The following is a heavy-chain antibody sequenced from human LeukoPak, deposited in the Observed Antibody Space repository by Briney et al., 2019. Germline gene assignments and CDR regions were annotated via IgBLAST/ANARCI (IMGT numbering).Heavy chain of an antibody. D-gene: IGHD3-22*01. Sequence: GGSLKISCKGSGYSFPTYWIGWVRQMPGKGLEWMGIIYPGDSDTRYSPSFQGQVTISADKSISTAYLQWSSLKASDTAMYYCARLPYYYDSSGPGAYFDYWGQGTLVTVSS. J-gene: IGHJ4*02. CDR2: IYPGDSDT. CDR1: GYSFPTYW. CDR3: ARLPYYYDSSGPGAYFDY. V-gene: IGHV5-51*01.